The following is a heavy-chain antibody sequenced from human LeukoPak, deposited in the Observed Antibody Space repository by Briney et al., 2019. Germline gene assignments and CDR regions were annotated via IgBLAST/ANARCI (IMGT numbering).Heavy chain of an antibody. V-gene: IGHV4-34*01. Sequence: SETLSLTCAVYGGTFSGYYWSWIRQPPGKGLEWIGEINHRGSTNYNPSLKSRVTISVDTSKNQFSLKLSSVTAADTAVYYCARAGSKWLRSHNDAFDIWGQGTMVTASS. CDR1: GGTFSGYY. CDR2: INHRGST. CDR3: ARAGSKWLRSHNDAFDI. D-gene: IGHD5-12*01. J-gene: IGHJ3*02.